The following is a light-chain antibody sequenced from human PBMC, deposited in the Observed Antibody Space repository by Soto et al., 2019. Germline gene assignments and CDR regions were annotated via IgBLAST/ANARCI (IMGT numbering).Light chain of an antibody. CDR2: RNN. CDR1: TSNIEKFY. J-gene: IGLJ2*01. V-gene: IGLV1-47*01. CDR3: AAWDDSLRGVI. Sequence: QSVLTQPPSASGTPGQRVTISCSGSTSNIEKFYVYWYQQVPGTAPKLLIYRNNQRPSGVPDRVAGSKSGTSASLAISGLRSEDEAEYYYAAWDDSLRGVIFGGGTKLTVL.